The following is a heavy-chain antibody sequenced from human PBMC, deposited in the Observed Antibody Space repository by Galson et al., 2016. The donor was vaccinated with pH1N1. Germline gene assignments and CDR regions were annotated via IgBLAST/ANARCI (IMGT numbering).Heavy chain of an antibody. Sequence: SLRLSCAASGFTFSNFWMHWVRQAPGKGLEWVANIRQDGSEKYYVDSVKGRFTISRDNAKNSLYLQMNSLTAEDTAVYYCARARFDSWGQGTLVTVSS. CDR1: GFTFSNFW. CDR3: ARARFDS. CDR2: IRQDGSEK. V-gene: IGHV3-7*01. J-gene: IGHJ5*01.